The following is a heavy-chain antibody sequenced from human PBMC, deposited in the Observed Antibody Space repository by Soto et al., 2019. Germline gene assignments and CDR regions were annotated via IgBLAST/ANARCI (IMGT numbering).Heavy chain of an antibody. CDR2: ISYDGSNK. CDR1: GFTFSSYS. CDR3: AKDPGYCSGGSCFYGMDV. Sequence: PGGSLRLSCAASGFTFSSYSMNWVRQAPGKGLEWVAVISYDGSNKNHADTVKGRFTISRDNSKNTLYLQMNSLRAEDTAVYYCAKDPGYCSGGSCFYGMDVWGQGTTVTVSS. V-gene: IGHV3-30*18. D-gene: IGHD2-15*01. J-gene: IGHJ6*02.